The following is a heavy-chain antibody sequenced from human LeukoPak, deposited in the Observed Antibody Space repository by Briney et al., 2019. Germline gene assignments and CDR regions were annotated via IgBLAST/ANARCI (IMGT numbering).Heavy chain of an antibody. D-gene: IGHD4-17*01. J-gene: IGHJ4*02. Sequence: SETLSLTCTVSGGSIIGSTYYWGWIRQPPGKGLEWIVCAFYSGDTYYKSSLKSRVTISVDTSKNQFSLKLGSVTAADTAVYYCGRLRGAMTTVTSNFDSWGQGTLVTVSS. CDR3: GRLRGAMTTVTSNFDS. CDR1: GGSIIGSTYY. V-gene: IGHV4-39*01. CDR2: AFYSGDT.